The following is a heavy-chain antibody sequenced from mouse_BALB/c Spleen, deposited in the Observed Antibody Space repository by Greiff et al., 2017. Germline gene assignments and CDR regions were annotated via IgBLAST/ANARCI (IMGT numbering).Heavy chain of an antibody. Sequence: EVQLVESGGGLVKPGGSLKLSCAASGFTFSSYAMSWVRQTPEKRLEWVASISSGGSTYYPDSVKGRFTISRDNARNILYLQMSSLRSEDTAMYYCATHYYGSRGYFDYWGQGTTLTVSS. CDR2: ISSGGST. D-gene: IGHD1-1*01. V-gene: IGHV5-6-5*01. CDR3: ATHYYGSRGYFDY. CDR1: GFTFSSYA. J-gene: IGHJ2*01.